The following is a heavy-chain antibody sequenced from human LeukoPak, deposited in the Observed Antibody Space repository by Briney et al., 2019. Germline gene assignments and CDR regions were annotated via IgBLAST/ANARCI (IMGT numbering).Heavy chain of an antibody. CDR2: ISDSGTT. V-gene: IGHV4-59*01. D-gene: IGHD3-16*01. J-gene: IGHJ3*01. CDR3: ARFRSRRSGYVFDV. Sequence: PSETLSLTCSVSGGSISDYYWNWIRQPPGKGLEWIGYISDSGTTTYNPSLKSRVRISSDVSKNHFSLKLSSVTAADTAVYYCARFRSRRSGYVFDVWGQGSMVTVSS. CDR1: GGSISDYY.